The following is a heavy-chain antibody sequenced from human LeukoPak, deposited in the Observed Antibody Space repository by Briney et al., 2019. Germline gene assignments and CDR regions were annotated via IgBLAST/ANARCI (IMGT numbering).Heavy chain of an antibody. CDR1: GGSINGYY. J-gene: IGHJ5*02. D-gene: IGHD6-13*01. CDR2: IYNSESI. Sequence: TSETLSLTCTVSGGSINGYYWSWIRQPAGKGIEWIGRIYNSESINYNPSLKSRVTMSIDTSKNQFSLKLNSVTAADTAVYYCARDRSSSYTRDWFDPWGQGALVTVSS. CDR3: ARDRSSSYTRDWFDP. V-gene: IGHV4-4*07.